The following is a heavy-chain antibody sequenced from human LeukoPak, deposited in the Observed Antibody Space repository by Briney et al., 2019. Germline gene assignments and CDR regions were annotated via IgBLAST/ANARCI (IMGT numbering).Heavy chain of an antibody. Sequence: ASVKVSCKTSGYTFTSYYIHWLRQAPGQRFEWMGWSDPKSGATKYEHFQGRVTMTRNTSISTAYMELSRLTSDDTAVYYCARGNFYDNKGYSPELRYWGQGTLVTVSS. D-gene: IGHD3-10*01. V-gene: IGHV1-2*02. CDR1: GYTFTSYY. CDR3: ARGNFYDNKGYSPELRY. CDR2: SDPKSGAT. J-gene: IGHJ4*02.